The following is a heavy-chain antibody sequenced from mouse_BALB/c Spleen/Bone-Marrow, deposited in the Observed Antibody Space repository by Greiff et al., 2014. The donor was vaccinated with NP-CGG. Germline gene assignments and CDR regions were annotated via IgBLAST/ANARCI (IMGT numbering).Heavy chain of an antibody. CDR1: GYTFTDNW. J-gene: IGHJ4*01. CDR3: ARGGHDFSLDY. Sequence: VQLQQSGAELGMPGASVKMSCKASGYTFTDNWMYWVKQRPGQGLEWIGAIDTSDSYTNFNQKFMGKASLTVDASSSTAYMQASSLTSDDSAVYYCARGGHDFSLDYWGQGTSVTVSS. V-gene: IGHV1-69*01. D-gene: IGHD2-4*01. CDR2: IDTSDSYT.